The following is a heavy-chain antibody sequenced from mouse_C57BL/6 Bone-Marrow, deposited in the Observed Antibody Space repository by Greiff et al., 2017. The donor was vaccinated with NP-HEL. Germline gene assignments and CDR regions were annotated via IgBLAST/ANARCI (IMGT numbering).Heavy chain of an antibody. CDR1: GFNIKDYY. D-gene: IGHD1-1*01. Sequence: EVQLQQSGAELVKPGASVKLSCTASGFNIKDYYMHWVKQRTEQGLEWIGRIDPEDGETKYAPKFQGQAPITAANSSNPASLPLRSLTSEDSAVYYSARGVRWEYWGKGTTLTVSS. V-gene: IGHV14-2*01. CDR3: ARGVRWEY. CDR2: IDPEDGET. J-gene: IGHJ2*01.